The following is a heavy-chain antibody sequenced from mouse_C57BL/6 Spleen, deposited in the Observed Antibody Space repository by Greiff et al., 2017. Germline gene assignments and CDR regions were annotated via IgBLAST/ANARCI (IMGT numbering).Heavy chain of an antibody. J-gene: IGHJ2*01. D-gene: IGHD2-1*01. CDR2: IYPGSGNT. CDR1: GYTFTDYY. V-gene: IGHV1-76*01. Sequence: QVQLQQSGAELVRPGASVKLSCKASGYTFTDYYINWVKQRPGQGLEWIARIYPGSGNTYYNEKFKGKATLTAEKSSSTAYMQLSSLTSEDSAVYFCARSYGNPYFDYWGQGTTLTVSS. CDR3: ARSYGNPYFDY.